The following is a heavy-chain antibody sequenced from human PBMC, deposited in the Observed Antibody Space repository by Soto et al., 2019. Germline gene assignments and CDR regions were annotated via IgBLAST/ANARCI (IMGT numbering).Heavy chain of an antibody. J-gene: IGHJ4*02. CDR3: ARQNDYYGSGPTYFDY. CDR2: IYYSGST. CDR1: GGSISSSSYY. D-gene: IGHD3-10*01. Sequence: SETLSLTCTVSGGSISSSSYYWGWIRQPPGKGLEWIGSIYYSGSTYYNPSLKSRVTISVDTSKNQFSLKLSSVTAADTAVYYCARQNDYYGSGPTYFDYWGQGTLVTVSS. V-gene: IGHV4-39*01.